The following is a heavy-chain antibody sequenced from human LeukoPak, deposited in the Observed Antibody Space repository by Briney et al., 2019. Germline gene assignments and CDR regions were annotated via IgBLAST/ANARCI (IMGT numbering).Heavy chain of an antibody. D-gene: IGHD1-26*01. CDR3: ARGVVGATFNY. V-gene: IGHV1-18*01. CDR2: INTYNGNT. Sequence: GASGKVSCKASGYSFTSYVISWVRQAPGQGLEWMGWINTYNGNTNYAQKVQGRVTMTTDTSTSTAYMELRSLRSDDTAVYYCARGVVGATFNYWGQGTLVTVSS. CDR1: GYSFTSYV. J-gene: IGHJ4*02.